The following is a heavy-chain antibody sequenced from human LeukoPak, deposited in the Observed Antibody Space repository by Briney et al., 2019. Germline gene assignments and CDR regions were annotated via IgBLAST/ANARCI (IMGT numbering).Heavy chain of an antibody. Sequence: GGSLRLSCAASGFTFSSYAMSWVRQAPGKGLEWVSVISGSGGSTYYADSVKGRFTISRDNSKNTLYLQMNSLRAEDTAVYYCAKGGVVPAASFLFDYWGQGTLVTVSS. CDR3: AKGGVVPAASFLFDY. CDR1: GFTFSSYA. J-gene: IGHJ4*02. V-gene: IGHV3-23*01. D-gene: IGHD2-2*01. CDR2: ISGSGGST.